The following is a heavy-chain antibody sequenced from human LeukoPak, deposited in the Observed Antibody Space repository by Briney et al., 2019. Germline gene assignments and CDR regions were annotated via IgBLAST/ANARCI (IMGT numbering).Heavy chain of an antibody. CDR1: GFTFDDYA. D-gene: IGHD6-6*01. Sequence: GGSLRLSCAASGFTFDDYAMHWFRQAPGKGLEWVSGISWNSGSIGYADSVKGRFTISRDNAKNSLYLQMNSLRAEDTALYYCAKMGLVGYYFDYWGQGTLVTVSS. J-gene: IGHJ4*02. CDR2: ISWNSGSI. V-gene: IGHV3-9*01. CDR3: AKMGLVGYYFDY.